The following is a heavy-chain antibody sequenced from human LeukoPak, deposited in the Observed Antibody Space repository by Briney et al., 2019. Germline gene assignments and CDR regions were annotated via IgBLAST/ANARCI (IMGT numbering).Heavy chain of an antibody. CDR2: TLYDGSS. D-gene: IGHD6-19*01. V-gene: IGHV4-39*01. CDR1: GGSIMSSSHS. J-gene: IGHJ6*03. CDR3: PRLWDSTGLYFYYYMDV. Sequence: SETLSLTCTISGGSIMSSSHSWGWIRQPPGKGLEWLGSVIGSTLYDGSSGYNPSLNSRLTISLDTSKNQFSLRLRSVTAADTAVYYSPRLWDSTGLYFYYYMDVWGEGTTVTVSS.